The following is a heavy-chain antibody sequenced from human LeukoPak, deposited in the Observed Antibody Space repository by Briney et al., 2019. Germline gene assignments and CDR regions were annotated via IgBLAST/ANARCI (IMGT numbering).Heavy chain of an antibody. D-gene: IGHD2-15*01. Sequence: GGSLRLSCAASGFSFSAYGMNWVRQAPGKGLEWVSAIGGSGATTYYADSVRGRFTISRDNSKNTMYLQMSSLRAEDTAVYYCAKIRLEESATGYWGQGTLVTVSS. CDR1: GFSFSAYG. V-gene: IGHV3-23*01. J-gene: IGHJ4*02. CDR3: AKIRLEESATGY. CDR2: IGGSGATT.